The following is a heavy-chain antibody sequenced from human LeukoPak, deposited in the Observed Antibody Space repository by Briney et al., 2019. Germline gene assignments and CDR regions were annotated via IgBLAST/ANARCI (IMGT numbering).Heavy chain of an antibody. D-gene: IGHD3-9*01. V-gene: IGHV3-23*01. Sequence: PGGSLRLSCAASGWTFSSYAMSWVRQAPGKGLEWVSTIGSSGDSTYYADSVKGRFTISRDSSKNTLYLQMNSLRAEDTAVYYCAKVSLLRYFDWLSRFDPWGQGTLATVSS. CDR3: AKVSLLRYFDWLSRFDP. CDR1: GWTFSSYA. CDR2: IGSSGDST. J-gene: IGHJ5*02.